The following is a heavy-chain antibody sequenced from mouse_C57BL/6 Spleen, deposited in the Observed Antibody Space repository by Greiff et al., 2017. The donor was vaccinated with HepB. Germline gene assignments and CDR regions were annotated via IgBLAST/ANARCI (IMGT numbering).Heavy chain of an antibody. CDR1: GSPFTGSW. V-gene: IGHV1-9*01. J-gene: IGHJ2*01. CDR3: ARRGGSSYFDY. CDR2: ILPGSGST. D-gene: IGHD1-1*01. Sequence: QVQLQQSGAGLMKPGASVKLSCKATGSPFTGSWIEWVKQRPGHGLEWIGEILPGSGSTNYNEKCKGKATFTADTSANTAYMQLSSLTTEDSAIYYCARRGGSSYFDYWGQGTTLTVSS.